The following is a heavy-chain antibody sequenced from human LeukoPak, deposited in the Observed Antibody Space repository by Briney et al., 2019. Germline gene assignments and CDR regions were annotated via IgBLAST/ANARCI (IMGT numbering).Heavy chain of an antibody. CDR2: ISGSGDNT. CDR1: GFTFSSYA. D-gene: IGHD3-22*01. CDR3: AATPIITSGAFDI. V-gene: IGHV3-23*01. J-gene: IGHJ3*02. Sequence: GGSLRLSCAASGFTFSSYAMSWVRQAPGKGLEWISAISGSGDNTYYTDSLRGRFTISRDNSVNTLYLQMNSLRSEDTAVYYCAATPIITSGAFDIWGQGTMVTVSS.